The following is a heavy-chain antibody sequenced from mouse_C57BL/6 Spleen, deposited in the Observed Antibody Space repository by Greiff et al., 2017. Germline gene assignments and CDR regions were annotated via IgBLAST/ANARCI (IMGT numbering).Heavy chain of an antibody. CDR1: GYAFSSSW. Sequence: QVQLQQSGPELVKPGASVKISCKASGYAFSSSWMNWVKQRPGKGLEWIGRIYPGDGDTNYNGKFKGKATLTADKSSSTAYMQLSSLTSEDSAVYFCAPYWYFDVWGTGTTVTVSS. CDR2: IYPGDGDT. V-gene: IGHV1-82*01. J-gene: IGHJ1*03. CDR3: APYWYFDV.